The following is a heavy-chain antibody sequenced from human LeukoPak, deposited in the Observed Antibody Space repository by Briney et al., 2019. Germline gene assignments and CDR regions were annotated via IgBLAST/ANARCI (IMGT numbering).Heavy chain of an antibody. CDR3: AREGPRGHTYDLTFGY. D-gene: IGHD5-18*01. V-gene: IGHV3-11*04. Sequence: PGGSLRLSCAASGFIFSDYYMSWIRQAPGKGLEWVSYISSSGSTIYYADSVKGRFTMSRDNAKNSLYLQMNSLRAEDTAVYYCAREGPRGHTYDLTFGYWGQGTLVTVSS. J-gene: IGHJ4*02. CDR1: GFIFSDYY. CDR2: ISSSGSTI.